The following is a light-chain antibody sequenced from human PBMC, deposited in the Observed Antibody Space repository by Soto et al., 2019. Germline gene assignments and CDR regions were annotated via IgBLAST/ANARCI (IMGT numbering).Light chain of an antibody. J-gene: IGKJ1*01. CDR3: QQYNRCAVT. Sequence: DIQITQSPSTLSASVGDRVTITCRASQSASTFLAWYQQKPGQAPKLLIYDASTLQSGVPSMFSASGAGTECARTISGLQTDDFAVDYCQQYNRCAVTFGQGTKVDIK. V-gene: IGKV1-5*01. CDR2: DAS. CDR1: QSASTF.